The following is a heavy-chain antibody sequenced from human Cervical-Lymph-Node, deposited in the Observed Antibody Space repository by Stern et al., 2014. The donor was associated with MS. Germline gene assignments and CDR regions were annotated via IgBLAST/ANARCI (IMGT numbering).Heavy chain of an antibody. J-gene: IGHJ3*02. Sequence: QLQLQESGPGLVKPSETLSLTCTVSGDSISTYYWSWIRQSPGKGLEWIGQINYSGSNNYNPSLTRRATISVDTSKNKFSQALSSVTAADTAVYYCARRVYYDSSGYYDDAFDIWGQGTMVIVSS. CDR2: INYSGSN. CDR1: GDSISTYY. D-gene: IGHD3-22*01. CDR3: ARRVYYDSSGYYDDAFDI. V-gene: IGHV4-59*01.